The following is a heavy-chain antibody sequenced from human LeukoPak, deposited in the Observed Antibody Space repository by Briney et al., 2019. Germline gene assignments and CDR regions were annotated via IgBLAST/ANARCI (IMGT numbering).Heavy chain of an antibody. Sequence: GGSLTLSCAASGFTFSSYAVHWVRQAPGKGLEWVAVISFDGSNKWYADSVKGRFTISRDNSKNTLYLQMNSLRREDTAVYFCARARGIAAAGAYFGSVNDAFDIWGQGTMVTVSS. CDR3: ARARGIAAAGAYFGSVNDAFDI. J-gene: IGHJ3*02. D-gene: IGHD6-13*01. V-gene: IGHV3-30*04. CDR2: ISFDGSNK. CDR1: GFTFSSYA.